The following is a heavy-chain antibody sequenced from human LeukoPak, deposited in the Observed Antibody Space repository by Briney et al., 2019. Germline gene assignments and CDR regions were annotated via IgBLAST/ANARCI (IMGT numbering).Heavy chain of an antibody. Sequence: GGSLRLSCAASGFSFANSVISWIRQAPGKGPEWVSAISGSGDRTDYADSVRGQFTISRDNSKSTLYLQMNSLRVEDTAIYYCAIREPIGYWGQGSLVTVSP. J-gene: IGHJ4*02. V-gene: IGHV3-23*01. CDR1: GFSFANSV. CDR3: AIREPIGY. D-gene: IGHD6-13*01. CDR2: ISGSGDRT.